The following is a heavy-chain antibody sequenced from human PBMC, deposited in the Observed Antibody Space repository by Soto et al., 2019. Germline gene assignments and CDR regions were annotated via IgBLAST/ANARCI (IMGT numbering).Heavy chain of an antibody. J-gene: IGHJ4*02. CDR3: WRDSGGKLRRS. CDR2: IVPIYRTA. CDR1: GGTFSSYR. Sequence: GASVKVSCKASGGTFSSYRINWVRQAPGQGLERVGGIVPIYRTADYAQNFQGRGTITADESPLTAYPEVRSLQWRDSAVDDFWRDSGGKLRRSWGQGTLGTVSS. D-gene: IGHD3-16*01. V-gene: IGHV1-69*13.